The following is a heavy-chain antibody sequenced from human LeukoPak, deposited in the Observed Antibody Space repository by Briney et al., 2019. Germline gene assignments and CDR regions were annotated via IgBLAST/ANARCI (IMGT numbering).Heavy chain of an antibody. J-gene: IGHJ6*02. Sequence: GASVKVSCKASGYTFTSYYMHWVRQAPGQGLEWMGIINPSGGSTSYAQKFQGRVTMTRDTSTSIVYMELSSLRSEDTAVYYCARSRRYCSSTSCYRYYYGMDVWGQGTTVTVSS. D-gene: IGHD2-2*01. V-gene: IGHV1-46*01. CDR3: ARSRRYCSSTSCYRYYYGMDV. CDR2: INPSGGST. CDR1: GYTFTSYY.